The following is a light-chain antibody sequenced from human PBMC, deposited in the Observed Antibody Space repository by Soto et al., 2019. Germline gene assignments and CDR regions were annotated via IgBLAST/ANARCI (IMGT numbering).Light chain of an antibody. V-gene: IGLV2-23*01. J-gene: IGLJ2*01. CDR2: EGS. Sequence: QSALTQPASVSGSPGQSITISCTGTSSDVGSYNLVSWYQQHPGKAPKLIIFEGSKRPPGVSNRLSGSKFGNTGPLTIFGAQGEKGAGYYCLSISGCNTSLLFGGGTKLTVL. CDR3: LSISGCNTSLL. CDR1: SSDVGSYNL.